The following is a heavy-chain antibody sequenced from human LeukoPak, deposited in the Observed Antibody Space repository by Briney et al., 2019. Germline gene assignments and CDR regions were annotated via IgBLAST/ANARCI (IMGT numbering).Heavy chain of an antibody. CDR3: AKDPAYSGSYSAYYYFDY. D-gene: IGHD1-26*01. V-gene: IGHV3-30*02. CDR2: IRYDGSNE. Sequence: GRSLRLSCAASGFIFSNYGMHWVRQAPGKGLEWVALIRYDGSNEYYADSVKGRFTIARDNSKNTLYLQMNSLRADDTAVYYCAKDPAYSGSYSAYYYFDYWGQGTLVTVSS. J-gene: IGHJ4*02. CDR1: GFIFSNYG.